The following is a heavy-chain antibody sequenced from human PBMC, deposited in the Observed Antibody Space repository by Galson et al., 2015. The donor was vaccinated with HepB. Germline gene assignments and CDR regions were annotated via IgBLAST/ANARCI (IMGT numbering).Heavy chain of an antibody. D-gene: IGHD3-22*01. CDR3: ARDSIGDSSGYYPDAFDI. CDR1: GFTFSSYS. Sequence: SLRLSCAASGFTFSSYSTNWVRQAPGKGLEWVSSISSSSSYIYYADSVKGRSTISRDNAKNSLYLQMNSLRAEDTAVYYCARDSIGDSSGYYPDAFDIWGQGTMVTVSS. V-gene: IGHV3-21*01. J-gene: IGHJ3*02. CDR2: ISSSSSYI.